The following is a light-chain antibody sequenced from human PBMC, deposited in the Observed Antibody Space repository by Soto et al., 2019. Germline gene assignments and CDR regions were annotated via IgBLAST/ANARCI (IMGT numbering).Light chain of an antibody. CDR1: QSVSSY. CDR2: DAS. J-gene: IGKJ2*01. Sequence: EIVLTQSPATLSLSPGERATLSCGASQSVSSYLAWYQQKPGQAPRLLIYDASNRATGIPGRYSGSGSGTDFTLTIICLETEDFAVYACQQRRSWPQTFGKRTKLEI. V-gene: IGKV3-11*01. CDR3: QQRRSWPQT.